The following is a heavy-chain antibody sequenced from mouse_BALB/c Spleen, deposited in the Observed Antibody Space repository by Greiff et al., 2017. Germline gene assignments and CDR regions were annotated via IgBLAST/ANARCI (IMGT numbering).Heavy chain of an antibody. D-gene: IGHD1-1*01. CDR3: ARSNYYGSSYAMDY. Sequence: QVQLKESAAELARPGASVKMSCKASGYTFTSYTMHWVKQRPGQGLEWIGYINPSSGYTEYNQKFKDKTTLTADKSSSTAYMQLSSLTSEDSAVYYCARSNYYGSSYAMDYWGQGTSVTVSS. J-gene: IGHJ4*01. V-gene: IGHV1-4*02. CDR2: INPSSGYT. CDR1: GYTFTSYT.